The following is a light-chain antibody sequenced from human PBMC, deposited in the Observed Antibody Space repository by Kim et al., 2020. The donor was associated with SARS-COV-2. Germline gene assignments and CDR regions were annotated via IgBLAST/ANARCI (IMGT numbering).Light chain of an antibody. V-gene: IGLV2-18*02. CDR2: EVT. CDR3: SSQTNTGTWV. J-gene: IGLJ3*02. CDR1: SSDVGSYNR. Sequence: QTITNPCTRTSSDVGSYNRVTWYHQPPGTAPTPLIYEVTNRPSGVPHRFSGSKSGNTASLTISGLQAEDESDYYCSSQTNTGTWVFGGGTQLTVL.